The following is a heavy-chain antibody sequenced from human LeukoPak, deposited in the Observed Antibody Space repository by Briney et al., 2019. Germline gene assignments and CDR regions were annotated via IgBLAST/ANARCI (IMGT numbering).Heavy chain of an antibody. V-gene: IGHV3-66*01. CDR2: LYSDGTT. CDR3: ARTTGRNVRDWPFFDF. J-gene: IGHJ4*02. CDR1: GFTVSSKY. Sequence: GGSLRLSCAASGFTVSSKYMSWVRQAPGKGLEWASLLYSDGTTRYADSVKGRFTISRDNSENTLYLQMNTLSAEDTAVYFCARTTGRNVRDWPFFDFWGQGTLVTVSS. D-gene: IGHD3/OR15-3a*01.